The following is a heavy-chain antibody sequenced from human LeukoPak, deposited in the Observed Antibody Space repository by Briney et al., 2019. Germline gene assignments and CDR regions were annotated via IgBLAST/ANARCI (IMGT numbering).Heavy chain of an antibody. J-gene: IGHJ5*02. CDR2: INHSGST. Sequence: SETLSLTCAVYGGSFSGYYWSWIRQPPGKGLEWIGEINHSGSTNYNPSLKSRVTISVDTSKNQFSLKLSSVTAADTAVYYCARGHYYDYVWGSYPPGGWFDPWGQGTLVTVSS. CDR1: GGSFSGYY. CDR3: ARGHYYDYVWGSYPPGGWFDP. V-gene: IGHV4-34*01. D-gene: IGHD3-16*01.